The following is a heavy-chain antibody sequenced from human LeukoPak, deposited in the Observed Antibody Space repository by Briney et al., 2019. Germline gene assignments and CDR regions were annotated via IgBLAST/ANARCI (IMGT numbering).Heavy chain of an antibody. J-gene: IGHJ4*02. CDR3: AKAGVVPAASSFPYYFDY. V-gene: IGHV3-74*01. Sequence: GGSLRLSCAASGLTFSSHWMHWVRQAPGKGLVWVSRITNDGSSTTYADSVKGRFTISRDNSKNTLYLQMNSLRAEDTAVYYCAKAGVVPAASSFPYYFDYWGQGTLVTVSS. CDR1: GLTFSSHW. D-gene: IGHD2-2*01. CDR2: ITNDGSST.